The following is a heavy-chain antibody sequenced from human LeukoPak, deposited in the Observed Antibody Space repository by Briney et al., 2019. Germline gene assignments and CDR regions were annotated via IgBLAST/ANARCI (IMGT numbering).Heavy chain of an antibody. CDR3: GTSDYGADFDY. CDR2: IKRDGSIT. J-gene: IGHJ4*02. Sequence: GGSLRLSCAASGFTFSNYWMHLVRQAPGEGLVWVSSIKRDGSITTYADSVKGRFTISRDNAKNTLYLQMNSLRAEDTAVYYCGTSDYGADFDYWGQGTLVTVSS. V-gene: IGHV3-74*01. CDR1: GFTFSNYW. D-gene: IGHD4-17*01.